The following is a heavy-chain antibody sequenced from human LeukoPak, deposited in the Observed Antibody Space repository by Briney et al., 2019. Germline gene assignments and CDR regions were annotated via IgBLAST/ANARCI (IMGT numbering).Heavy chain of an antibody. CDR1: GFTFSSYA. V-gene: IGHV3-23*01. Sequence: PGGSLRLSCAASGFTFSSYAMSWVRQAPGKGLEWVSAISGSGGSTYYADSAKGRFTISRDNSKNTLYLQMNSLRAEDTAVYYCAKSNGSWYSYYFDYWGQGTLVTVSS. J-gene: IGHJ4*02. D-gene: IGHD6-13*01. CDR3: AKSNGSWYSYYFDY. CDR2: ISGSGGST.